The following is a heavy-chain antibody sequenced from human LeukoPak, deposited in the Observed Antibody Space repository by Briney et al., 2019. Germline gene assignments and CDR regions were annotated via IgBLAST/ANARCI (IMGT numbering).Heavy chain of an antibody. Sequence: GGSLRLSCAASGFIFSSYWMHWVRQAPGKGLVWVSRIKSDGSSTSYADSVKGRFTISRDNAKNSLYLQMNSLRAEDTAVYYCARDQFLDYWGQGTLVTVSS. CDR2: IKSDGSST. CDR3: ARDQFLDY. J-gene: IGHJ4*02. CDR1: GFIFSSYW. V-gene: IGHV3-74*01. D-gene: IGHD2-21*01.